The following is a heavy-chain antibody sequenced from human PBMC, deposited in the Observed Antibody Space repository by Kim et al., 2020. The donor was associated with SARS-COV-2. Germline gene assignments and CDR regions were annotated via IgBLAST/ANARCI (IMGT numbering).Heavy chain of an antibody. CDR2: IIRSSTYI. CDR1: GFTLSTHG. Sequence: GGSLRLSCAASGFTLSTHGMNWVRLAPGKGLEWVSSIIRSSTYISYAESVKGRFTISRDNAKNSLYLQMNSLRAEDTAVYYCARDRDEIYDILTGCLDYWGQGTLVTVSS. V-gene: IGHV3-21*01. J-gene: IGHJ4*02. CDR3: ARDRDEIYDILTGCLDY. D-gene: IGHD3-9*01.